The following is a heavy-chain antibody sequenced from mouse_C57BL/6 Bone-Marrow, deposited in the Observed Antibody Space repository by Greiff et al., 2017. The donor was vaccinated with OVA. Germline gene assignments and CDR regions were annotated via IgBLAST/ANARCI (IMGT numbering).Heavy chain of an antibody. Sequence: EVKLQESGPGLVKPSQSLSLTCSVTGYSITSGYYWNWIRQFPGNKLEWMGYISYDGSNNYNPSLKNRISITRDTSKNQFFLKLNSVTTEDTATYYCARAPKPYYFDYWGQGTTLTVSS. V-gene: IGHV3-6*01. CDR2: ISYDGSN. CDR3: ARAPKPYYFDY. CDR1: GYSITSGYY. J-gene: IGHJ2*01.